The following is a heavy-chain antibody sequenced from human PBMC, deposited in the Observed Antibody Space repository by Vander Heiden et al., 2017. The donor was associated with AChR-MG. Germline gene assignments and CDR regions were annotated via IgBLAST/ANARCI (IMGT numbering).Heavy chain of an antibody. V-gene: IGHV5-51*01. D-gene: IGHD5-12*01. CDR1: GYSFTSYW. Sequence: EAQLVQSGAEVKKPGESPQVSCKGYGYSFTSYWIGWVRQMPGKGLEWMGIIYPGDSDTRYSPSFQGQVTISADKSISPAYLQWSRLKASDTAMYYCATLLWLRSAFDIWVQGTMVTVSS. CDR2: IYPGDSDT. J-gene: IGHJ3*02. CDR3: ATLLWLRSAFDI.